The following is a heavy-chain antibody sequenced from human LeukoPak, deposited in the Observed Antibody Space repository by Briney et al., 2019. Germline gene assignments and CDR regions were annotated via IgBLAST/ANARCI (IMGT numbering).Heavy chain of an antibody. CDR2: ISAYNGDT. CDR3: ARSRILFISIAVAGIFDY. J-gene: IGHJ4*02. V-gene: IGHV1-18*01. D-gene: IGHD6-19*01. CDR1: GYTFVSHG. Sequence: ASVKVSCKAAGYTFVSHGISWVRLAPGQGLEWMGWISAYNGDTKYAQKFQARVTMTTDTSTSTAYMELRTPRSDDTAVYYCARSRILFISIAVAGIFDYWGQGTLVTVSS.